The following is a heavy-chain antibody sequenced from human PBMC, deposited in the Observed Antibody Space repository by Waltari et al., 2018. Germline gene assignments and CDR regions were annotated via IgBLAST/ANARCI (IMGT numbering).Heavy chain of an antibody. J-gene: IGHJ5*01. V-gene: IGHV3-23*01. CDR2: RSDAGGYT. CDR1: GFTFSTYV. CDR3: ARSAWFDS. Sequence: EVQLLESGGGLVQPGGSLRLPCAASGFTFSTYVMSWVRRVPGKGLEGFSTRSDAGGYTYSADSVKGRFTISGDNSKNRLYLQMNSLRAEDTAVYYCARSAWFDSWGQGTLVTVSS. D-gene: IGHD6-19*01.